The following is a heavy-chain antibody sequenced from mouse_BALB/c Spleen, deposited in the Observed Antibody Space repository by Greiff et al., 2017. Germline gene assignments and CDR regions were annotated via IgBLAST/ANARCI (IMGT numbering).Heavy chain of an antibody. J-gene: IGHJ4*01. D-gene: IGHD2-13*01. CDR2: IAPGSGST. CDR1: GYTFTSYW. Sequence: DLVKPGASVKLSCKASGYTFTSYWIHWIKQRPGQGLEWIGRIAPGSGSTDYNEMFKGKATLTVDTSSSTAYIQLSSLSSEDSAVYFCAREDYSSMDYWGQGTSVTVSS. CDR3: AREDYSSMDY. V-gene: IGHV1S41*01.